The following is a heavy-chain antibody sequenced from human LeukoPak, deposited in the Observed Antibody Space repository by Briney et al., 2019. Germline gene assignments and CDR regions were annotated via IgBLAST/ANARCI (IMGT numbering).Heavy chain of an antibody. J-gene: IGHJ4*02. V-gene: IGHV4-4*07. CDR1: GGSISSYY. CDR2: IYSSGRT. D-gene: IGHD6-13*01. CDR3: ARGSSSSWFDFDY. Sequence: SETLSLTCTVSGGSISSYYWSWIRQPAGKGLEWIGRIYSSGRTNCNPSLKSRVTMSVDTSKNQFSLKFTSVTAADSAVYYCARGSSSSWFDFDYWGQGTLVTVSS.